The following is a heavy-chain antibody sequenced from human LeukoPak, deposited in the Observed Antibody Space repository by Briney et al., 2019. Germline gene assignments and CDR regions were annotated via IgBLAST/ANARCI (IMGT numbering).Heavy chain of an antibody. D-gene: IGHD3-3*01. Sequence: GSLRLSCVAPEFTFGKFCMSWVRQAPGKRQEWVANIKLDGSEKNYVDSVKGRFTISRDNTKNSLYLQMNSLRVEDTAVFYCARDQYDTWSRRGNFDSSGQGTLVIVSS. CDR3: ARDQYDTWSRRGNFDS. V-gene: IGHV3-7*03. J-gene: IGHJ4*02. CDR2: IKLDGSEK. CDR1: EFTFGKFC.